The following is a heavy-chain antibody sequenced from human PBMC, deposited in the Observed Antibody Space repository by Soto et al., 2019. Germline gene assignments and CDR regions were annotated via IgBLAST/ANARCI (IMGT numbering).Heavy chain of an antibody. CDR1: GFTFSIYG. D-gene: IGHD2-15*01. CDR3: ARAPSVVAARNYYYYMDV. Sequence: PGGSLRLSCAAPGFTFSIYGMHWVLQAPGKGLEWVAVVCYSGGSKYYADSVKGRFTISRDNSKNTLYLQMNSLRAEDTAVYYCARAPSVVAARNYYYYMDVWGKGTTVTVSS. V-gene: IGHV3-30*19. J-gene: IGHJ6*03. CDR2: VCYSGGSK.